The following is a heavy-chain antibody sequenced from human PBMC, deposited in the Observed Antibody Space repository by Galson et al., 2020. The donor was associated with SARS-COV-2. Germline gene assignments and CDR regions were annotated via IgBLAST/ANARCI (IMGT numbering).Heavy chain of an antibody. CDR3: AKGPSRGVSYGAFDI. CDR1: GFTFSSAS. V-gene: IGHV3-23*01. Sequence: GGSLRLSCAASGFTFSSASMTWVRQAPGKGLECVSTIGYGGNTYYADSVTGRFTISRHNSKNTLYLQMNSLRAEDTAVYYCAKGPSRGVSYGAFDIWGQGTMVTGSS. J-gene: IGHJ3*02. D-gene: IGHD3-16*01. CDR2: IGYGGNT.